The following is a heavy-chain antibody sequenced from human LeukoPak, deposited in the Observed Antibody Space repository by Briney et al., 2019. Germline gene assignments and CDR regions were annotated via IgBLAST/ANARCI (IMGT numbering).Heavy chain of an antibody. CDR2: ISSNGGST. CDR1: GFTFSSYA. V-gene: IGHV3-64*04. CDR3: AKDFRQPLPPPLDY. Sequence: GGSLRLSCAASGFTFSSYAMHWVRQAPGKGLEYVSAISSNGGSTYYADSVKGRFTISRDNSKNTLYLQMNSLRAEDTAVYYCAKDFRQPLPPPLDYWGQGTLVTVSS. D-gene: IGHD2-21*02. J-gene: IGHJ4*02.